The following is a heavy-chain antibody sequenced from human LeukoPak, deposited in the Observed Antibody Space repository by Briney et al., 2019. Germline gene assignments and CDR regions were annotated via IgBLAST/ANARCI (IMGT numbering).Heavy chain of an antibody. CDR2: INPNSGGT. V-gene: IGHV1-2*02. CDR3: ARVLSHGTYYYGSGGYGSDY. Sequence: ASVKVSCKASGYTFTGYYMHWVRQAPGQGLEWMGWINPNSGGTNYAQKFQGRVTMTRDTSISTAYMELSRLRSDDTAVYYCARVLSHGTYYYGSGGYGSDYWGQGTLVTVSS. CDR1: GYTFTGYY. D-gene: IGHD3-10*01. J-gene: IGHJ4*02.